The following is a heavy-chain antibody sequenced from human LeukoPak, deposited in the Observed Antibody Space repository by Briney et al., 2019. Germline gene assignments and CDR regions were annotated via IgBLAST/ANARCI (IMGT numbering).Heavy chain of an antibody. D-gene: IGHD3-3*02. V-gene: IGHV3-30*04. CDR3: AREVSIVGLDY. CDR1: GFTFSSYA. J-gene: IGHJ4*02. CDR2: IQFDGTNQ. Sequence: GGSLRLSCAASGFTFSSYAMHWVRQSPGKGLEWVAFIQFDGTNQYYADSVRGRFTISRDNSKSTLYLQVTSLRAEDTAVYYCAREVSIVGLDYWGQGTLVTVSS.